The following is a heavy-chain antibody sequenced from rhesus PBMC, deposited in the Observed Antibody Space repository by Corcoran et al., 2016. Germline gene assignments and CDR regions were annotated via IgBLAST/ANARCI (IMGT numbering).Heavy chain of an antibody. Sequence: QLQLQDSGPGLVKPSEPLSVPCAVSGGYIRNIHWRWLRQAPGKGLAGIGYLYGSGSNTNYNPSLKSRVTLAVYTSKNQLSMKLSSVTAADTAVYYCASDRHSGSWAWGYWGQGVLVTVSS. V-gene: IGHV4-169*02. D-gene: IGHD6-25*01. CDR3: ASDRHSGSWAWGY. CDR2: LYGSGSNT. CDR1: GGYIRNIH. J-gene: IGHJ4*01.